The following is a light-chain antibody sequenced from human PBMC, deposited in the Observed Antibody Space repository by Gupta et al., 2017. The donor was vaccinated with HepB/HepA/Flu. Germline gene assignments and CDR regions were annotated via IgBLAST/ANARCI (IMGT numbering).Light chain of an antibody. CDR3: QNDDDVMCS. J-gene: IGKJ2*04. V-gene: IGKV1-33*01. Sequence: DIQMTQSPSSLSASIGDRVTITCQASQDITHYLNWYQQKPGMAPKLLIYDASNLETGVPSRFSGSGSGTDFTFTISSLQPEDIATYYCQNDDDVMCSFGQGTRLEIK. CDR1: QDITHY. CDR2: DAS.